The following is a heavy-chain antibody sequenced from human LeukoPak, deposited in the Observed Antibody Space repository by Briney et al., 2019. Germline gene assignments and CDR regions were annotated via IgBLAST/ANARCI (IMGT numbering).Heavy chain of an antibody. CDR2: ISYVGSNK. CDR1: RFTFSSFA. Sequence: GGSLRLSCAASRFTFSSFAMHWVRQAPGKGLEWVAVISYVGSNKYYADSVKGRFTISRDNSKNTLYLQMDSLRVEDTAVYYCARASLSASLDYWGQGTLVIVSS. V-gene: IGHV3-30-3*01. CDR3: ARASLSASLDY. D-gene: IGHD2-2*01. J-gene: IGHJ4*02.